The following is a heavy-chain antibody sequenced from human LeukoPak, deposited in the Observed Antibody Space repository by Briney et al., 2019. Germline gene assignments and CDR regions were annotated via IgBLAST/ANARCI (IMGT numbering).Heavy chain of an antibody. J-gene: IGHJ3*02. CDR2: IYHSGST. Sequence: TPSETLSLTCNVSGDSIKGNTYSWGWIRQPPGKSLEWIGTIYHSGSTYYRSSLKSRVTISVDTSKNVFSLKLTSVTAADTAMYFCARHCEPWTLDAFDIWGQGTLVAVSS. CDR1: GDSIKGNTYS. V-gene: IGHV4-39*01. D-gene: IGHD3/OR15-3a*01. CDR3: ARHCEPWTLDAFDI.